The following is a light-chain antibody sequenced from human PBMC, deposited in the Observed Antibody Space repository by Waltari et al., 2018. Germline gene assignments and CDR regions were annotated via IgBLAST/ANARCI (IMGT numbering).Light chain of an antibody. J-gene: IGLJ2*01. CDR2: DVS. V-gene: IGLV2-14*03. CDR1: SSDVGDYNY. CDR3: GSYLSSSTLEL. Sequence: QSALTQPASVSGSPGQSITISCTGTSSDVGDYNYVSWYQQHPGKAPKLMIYDVSNRPSGVSNRFSGSKSGNTASLTISGLRAEDEADYYCGSYLSSSTLELFGGGTSLTVL.